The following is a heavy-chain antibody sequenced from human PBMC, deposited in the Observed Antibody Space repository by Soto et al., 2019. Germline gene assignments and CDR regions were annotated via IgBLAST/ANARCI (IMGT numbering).Heavy chain of an antibody. CDR1: GYTFTGYY. CDR3: ARESLRFLAWLTNPRGMDV. Sequence: ASVKVSCKASGYTFTGYYMHWVRQAPGQGLEWMGWINPNSGGTNYAQKFQGWVTMTRDTSISTAYMELSRLRSDDTAVYYCARESLRFLAWLTNPRGMDVWGQGTTVTVSS. CDR2: INPNSGGT. V-gene: IGHV1-2*04. D-gene: IGHD3-3*01. J-gene: IGHJ6*02.